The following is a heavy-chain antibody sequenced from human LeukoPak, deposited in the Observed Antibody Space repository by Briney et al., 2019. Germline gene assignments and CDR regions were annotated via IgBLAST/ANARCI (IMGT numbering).Heavy chain of an antibody. CDR3: DRGRSEYFQH. CDR2: IYYSGST. CDR1: GGSISSSSHY. J-gene: IGHJ1*01. D-gene: IGHD1-26*01. Sequence: PSETLSLTCTVSGGSISSSSHYWGWIRQPPGKGLEWIGSIYYSGSTYYNPSLKSRVTISVDTSKNQFSLKLSSVTAADTAVYYCDRGRSEYFQHWGQGTLVTVSS. V-gene: IGHV4-39*01.